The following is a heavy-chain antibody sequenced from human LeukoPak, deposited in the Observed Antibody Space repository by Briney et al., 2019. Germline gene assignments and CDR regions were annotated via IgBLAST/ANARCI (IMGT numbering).Heavy chain of an antibody. D-gene: IGHD6-19*01. V-gene: IGHV4-4*02. CDR1: GGSISSSNW. CDR2: IYHSGST. Sequence: SETLSLTCAVSGGSISSSNWRSWVRQPPGKGLEWIGEIYHSGSTNYNPSLKSRVTISVDKSKNQFSLKLSSVTAADTAVYYCARDKRIAVAVVYYYYYMDVWGKGTTVTISS. J-gene: IGHJ6*03. CDR3: ARDKRIAVAVVYYYYYMDV.